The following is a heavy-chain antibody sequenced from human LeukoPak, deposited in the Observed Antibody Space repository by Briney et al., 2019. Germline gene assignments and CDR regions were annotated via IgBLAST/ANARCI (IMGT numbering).Heavy chain of an antibody. CDR2: IYYSGST. Sequence: PSETLSLTCTVSGGSISSSNYYWGWIRQPPGKGLEWIGSIYYSGSTYYNPSLKSRVTVSVDTSKNQFSLKLSSVTAADTAVYYCARAPWGYPPDYWGQGTLVTVSS. CDR1: GGSISSSNYY. CDR3: ARAPWGYPPDY. D-gene: IGHD5-12*01. V-gene: IGHV4-39*07. J-gene: IGHJ4*02.